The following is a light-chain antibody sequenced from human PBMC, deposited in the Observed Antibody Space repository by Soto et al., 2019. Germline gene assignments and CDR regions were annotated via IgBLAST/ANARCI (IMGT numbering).Light chain of an antibody. J-gene: IGKJ1*01. CDR3: QQYDSTPPT. V-gene: IGKV4-1*01. CDR1: QSVLYSSNNKNY. Sequence: DIVMTQSPDSLAVSLGERATINGKSSQSVLYSSNNKNYLSWYQQKPGQPPKLLIYCASTRESGVPDRFSGSGSGTDFTLTISSLQAEDVAVYYCQQYDSTPPTFGQGTKVEIK. CDR2: CAS.